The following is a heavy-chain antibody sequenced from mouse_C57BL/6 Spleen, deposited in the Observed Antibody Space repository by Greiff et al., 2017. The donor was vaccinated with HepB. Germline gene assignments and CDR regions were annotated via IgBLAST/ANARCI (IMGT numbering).Heavy chain of an antibody. CDR2: IDPENGDT. Sequence: VQLQQSGAELVRPGASVKLSCTASGFNIKDDYMHWVKQRPEQGLEWIGWIDPENGDTEYASKFQGKATITADTSSNTAYLQLSSLTSEDTAVYYCTPHYYGSSHYFDYWGQGTTLTVSS. J-gene: IGHJ2*01. CDR1: GFNIKDDY. CDR3: TPHYYGSSHYFDY. D-gene: IGHD1-1*01. V-gene: IGHV14-4*01.